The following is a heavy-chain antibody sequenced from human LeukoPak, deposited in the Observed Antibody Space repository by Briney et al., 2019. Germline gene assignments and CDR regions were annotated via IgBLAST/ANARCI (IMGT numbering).Heavy chain of an antibody. V-gene: IGHV4-59*08. Sequence: SETLSLTCTVSGGSITSFYWSWVRQPPGKGLEWIGYMYYTGSTNYNPSLRSRVTISVDTSKNQFSLKLSSVTAADTAVYYCARHKGYYYDSSDYAFDIWGQGTMVTVSS. CDR3: ARHKGYYYDSSDYAFDI. J-gene: IGHJ3*02. CDR1: GGSITSFY. D-gene: IGHD3-22*01. CDR2: MYYTGST.